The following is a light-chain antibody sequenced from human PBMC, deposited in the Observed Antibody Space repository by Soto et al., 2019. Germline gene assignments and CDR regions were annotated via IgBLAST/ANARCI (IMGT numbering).Light chain of an antibody. J-gene: IGLJ1*01. CDR2: EVT. Sequence: QSALIQPASVSGSPGQSIAISCTGTSSDVGGYNHVSWYQQYPGKVPKLIIYEVTNRPSGVSNRFSGSKSGNTASLTISGLQAGDEADYYCTSFTSSSTSYVFGTGTKLT. V-gene: IGLV2-14*01. CDR1: SSDVGGYNH. CDR3: TSFTSSSTSYV.